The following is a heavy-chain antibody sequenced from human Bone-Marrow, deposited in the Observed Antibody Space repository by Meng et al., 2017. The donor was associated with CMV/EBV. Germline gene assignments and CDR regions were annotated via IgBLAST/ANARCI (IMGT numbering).Heavy chain of an antibody. Sequence: GSLRLSCTVSGGSISSSNYYWGWIRQPPGKGLEWIGTIYYSGSTYYNPSLKSRVTISVDTSKNQFSLKLSSVTAADTAVYYCARDYSNYVFDYYHGMAVWGQGTTVTVSS. CDR2: IYYSGST. J-gene: IGHJ6*02. D-gene: IGHD4-11*01. CDR1: GGSISSSNYY. V-gene: IGHV4-39*07. CDR3: ARDYSNYVFDYYHGMAV.